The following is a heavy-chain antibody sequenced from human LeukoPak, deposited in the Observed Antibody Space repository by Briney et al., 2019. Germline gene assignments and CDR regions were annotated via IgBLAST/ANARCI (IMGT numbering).Heavy chain of an antibody. Sequence: GESLRLSCAASGFSFSSYNMNWVRQASGKGLEWVSSISSSSTYIYYADSVKGRFTISRDNAKNSLYLQMNRLRAEDTAVYYCASHILLCPHWGQGTLVTVSS. V-gene: IGHV3-21*01. CDR3: ASHILLCPH. D-gene: IGHD3-10*01. J-gene: IGHJ4*02. CDR2: ISSSSTYI. CDR1: GFSFSSYN.